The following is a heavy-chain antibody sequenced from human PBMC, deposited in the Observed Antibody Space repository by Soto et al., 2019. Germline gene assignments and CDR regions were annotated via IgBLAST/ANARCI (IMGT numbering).Heavy chain of an antibody. D-gene: IGHD6-6*01. V-gene: IGHV1-2*02. CDR1: GYTFTGNY. J-gene: IGHJ3*02. CDR2: INPNSGGT. Sequence: QVQLVQSGAEVKKPGASVKVSCKASGYTFTGNYMHWVRQAPGQGLEGMGWINPNSGGTNYAQKFQGRVTVTRDTSISTAYMELRRLRSDDTAVYYCARVGDSSSPFDIWGQGTIVTVSS. CDR3: ARVGDSSSPFDI.